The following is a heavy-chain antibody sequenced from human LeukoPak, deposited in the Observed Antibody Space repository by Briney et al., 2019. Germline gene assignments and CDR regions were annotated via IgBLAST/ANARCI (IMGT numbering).Heavy chain of an antibody. V-gene: IGHV3-7*04. CDR3: ARLRPYSSDWYAYYGMDV. J-gene: IGHJ6*02. D-gene: IGHD6-13*01. Sequence: GGSLRLSCVASGFTFSSYWMSWVREAPGKGLEWVANIKHDGTQNYYVDSVKGRFTISRDNAKNSLYLQMNSLRAEEAAVYYCARLRPYSSDWYAYYGMDVWGQGTTVTLSS. CDR2: IKHDGTQN. CDR1: GFTFSSYW.